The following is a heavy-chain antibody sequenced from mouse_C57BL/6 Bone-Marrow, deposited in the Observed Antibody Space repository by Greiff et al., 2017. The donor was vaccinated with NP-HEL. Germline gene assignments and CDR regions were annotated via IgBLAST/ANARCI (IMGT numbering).Heavy chain of an antibody. J-gene: IGHJ4*01. Sequence: EVKLMESGGGLVQPGGSLKLSCAASGFTFSDYGMAWVRQAPRKGPEWVAFISNLAYSIYYADTVTGRFTISRENAKNTLYLEMSSLRSEDTAMYYCARRPYYYGSSYGAMDYWGQGTSVTVSS. V-gene: IGHV5-15*01. CDR2: ISNLAYSI. CDR1: GFTFSDYG. CDR3: ARRPYYYGSSYGAMDY. D-gene: IGHD1-1*01.